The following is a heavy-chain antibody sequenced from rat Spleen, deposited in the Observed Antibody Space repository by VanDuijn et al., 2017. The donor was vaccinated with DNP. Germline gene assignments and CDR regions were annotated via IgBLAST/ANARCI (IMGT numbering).Heavy chain of an antibody. Sequence: QVQLQQSGAELAKPGSSVKISCKVSGNAFLTTYFGWIQQTTGQGLDYIVDIHTGSGGTAYNEKFKGKATLTVDKASSTAFMQLTSLTPDDSAVYCCARGGDGMWFAYWGHGTLVTVSS. CDR3: ARGGDGMWFAY. CDR1: GNAFLTTY. J-gene: IGHJ3*01. D-gene: IGHD1-1*01. CDR2: IHTGSGGT. V-gene: IGHV1-43*01.